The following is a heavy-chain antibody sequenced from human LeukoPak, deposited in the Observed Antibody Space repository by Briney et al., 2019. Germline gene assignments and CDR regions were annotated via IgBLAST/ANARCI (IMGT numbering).Heavy chain of an antibody. Sequence: PSETLSLTCTGSGGSISSRTSYWGWIRGPPGKVVEGIGSIYYSGSTYYNPSLKRRDTISGHTSKTQLSLSLGYVTAADTAVYFCARQMYYYDSSGYHDHWGQGALVTVFS. CDR3: ARQMYYYDSSGYHDH. CDR1: GGSISSRTSY. V-gene: IGHV4-39*01. CDR2: IYYSGST. D-gene: IGHD3-22*01. J-gene: IGHJ5*02.